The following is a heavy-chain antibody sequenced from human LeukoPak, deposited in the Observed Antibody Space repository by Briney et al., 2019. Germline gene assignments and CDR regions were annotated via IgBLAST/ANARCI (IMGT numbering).Heavy chain of an antibody. CDR1: GGSISSYY. J-gene: IGHJ6*02. CDR2: IQNSAIYRAKM. CDR3: ARLSSTLYYSMDV. D-gene: IGHD6-6*01. V-gene: IGHV4-59*08. Sequence: ASETLSLTCAVSGGSISSYYWTWIRQPPGKGLEWVGYIQNSAIYRAKMKSSPSLQSRVSLSIDTSKIQVSLTVNSVTAADTAVYYCARLSSTLYYSMDVWGPGTAVTVP.